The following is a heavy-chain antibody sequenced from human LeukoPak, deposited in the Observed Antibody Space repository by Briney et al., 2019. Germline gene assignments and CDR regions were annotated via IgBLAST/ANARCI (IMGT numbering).Heavy chain of an antibody. Sequence: GGSLRLSCGASGFSFNSYWMNWVRQAPGKGLEWVATIKEDGSEKYYVGSVQGRFTISRDNAKNSLYLQMNSLRAEDTALYYCANPQTGVGGYWGQGTLVTVSS. CDR2: IKEDGSEK. J-gene: IGHJ4*02. D-gene: IGHD1-26*01. V-gene: IGHV3-7*01. CDR3: ANPQTGVGGY. CDR1: GFSFNSYW.